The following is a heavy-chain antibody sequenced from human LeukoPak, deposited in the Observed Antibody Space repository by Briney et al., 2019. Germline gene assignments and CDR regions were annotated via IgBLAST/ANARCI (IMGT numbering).Heavy chain of an antibody. D-gene: IGHD5-12*01. CDR1: GFTFSSHS. J-gene: IGHJ4*02. CDR3: VRISEDSGYESFDY. V-gene: IGHV3-21*01. CDR2: ISRNSHYI. Sequence: GGSLRLSCAASGFTFSSHSMNWVRQAPGKGLEWVSSISRNSHYIYYADSVKGRFTSSRDNAKNSLYLQMNSLRAEDTAVYSCVRISEDSGYESFDYWGQGTLVTVSS.